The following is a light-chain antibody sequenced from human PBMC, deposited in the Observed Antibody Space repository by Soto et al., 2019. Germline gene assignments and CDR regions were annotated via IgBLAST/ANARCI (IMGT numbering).Light chain of an antibody. J-gene: IGLJ1*01. CDR2: GNT. Sequence: QSVLTQPPSVSGAPGQRVTISCTGSRSNIGTGSDVHWYQQLPGTAPKLLIYGNTNRPSGVPDRFSASKSGTSASLAITGLQAEDEADYYCQSYDSSLSGYVFGTGTKLTVL. V-gene: IGLV1-40*01. CDR1: RSNIGTGSD. CDR3: QSYDSSLSGYV.